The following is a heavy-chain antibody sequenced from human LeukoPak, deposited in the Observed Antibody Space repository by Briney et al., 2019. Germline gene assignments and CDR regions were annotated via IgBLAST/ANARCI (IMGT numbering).Heavy chain of an antibody. J-gene: IGHJ4*02. CDR1: EFTFSDYA. CDR2: ITGSGGST. V-gene: IGHV3-23*01. CDR3: AKGKDC. Sequence: GGSLSLSCVASEFTFSDYAMSWVRQAPGEGLEWVSAITGSGGSTYYADSVTGRFTISRDNAKNTLYLQMNSLRADDTAVYYCAKGKDCWGQGTLVTVSS.